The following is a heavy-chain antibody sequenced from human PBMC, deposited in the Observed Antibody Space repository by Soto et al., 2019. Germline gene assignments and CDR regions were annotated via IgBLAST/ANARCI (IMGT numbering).Heavy chain of an antibody. CDR1: GYTFTKFH. CDR2: IDPSGGVT. D-gene: IGHD2-2*01. CDR3: ARRILPAANGGWFDP. V-gene: IGHV1-46*01. J-gene: IGHJ5*02. Sequence: ASVKVSCKASGYTFTKFHIHWVRQAPGQGLEWMGMIDPSGGVTRDAQRFQGRITMTSDTSTSSVYMELRGLTSEDTAVYYCARRILPAANGGWFDPWGQGTLVTVSS.